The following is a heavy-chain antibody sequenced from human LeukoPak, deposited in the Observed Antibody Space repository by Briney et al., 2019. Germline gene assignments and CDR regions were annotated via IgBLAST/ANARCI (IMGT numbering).Heavy chain of an antibody. CDR2: ISYDGRIK. CDR1: GFTVSSNY. D-gene: IGHD2-8*02. CDR3: ARDLSEKYCIDY. Sequence: GGSLRLSCAASGFTVSSNYMSWVRQAPGKGLEWVSFISYDGRIKYYADSVKGRLTTSRDNSKNTLSLQMNSLRAEDTAIYYCARDLSEKYCIDYWGQGTLVTVSS. V-gene: IGHV3-30-3*01. J-gene: IGHJ4*02.